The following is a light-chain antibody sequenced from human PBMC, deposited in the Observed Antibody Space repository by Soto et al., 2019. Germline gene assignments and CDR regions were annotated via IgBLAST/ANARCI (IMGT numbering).Light chain of an antibody. Sequence: DIQMTQSPSSLSASVGDRVTITCQASQDISNYLNWYQQKPGKAPKLLIYDASNLETGVPSRFSGSGSGTDFTFTISSLQPEDIATYCCQQYDNPALTFGGGTKVDIK. CDR1: QDISNY. V-gene: IGKV1-33*01. CDR2: DAS. CDR3: QQYDNPALT. J-gene: IGKJ4*01.